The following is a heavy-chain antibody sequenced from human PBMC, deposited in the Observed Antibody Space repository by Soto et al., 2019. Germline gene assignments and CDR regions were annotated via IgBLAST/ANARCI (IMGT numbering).Heavy chain of an antibody. Sequence: GGPLRLSCAASGFTFSSYWMSWVRQAPGKGLEWVANIKQDGSEKYYVDSVKGRFTISRDNAKNPLYLQMNSLRAEDTAVYYCARALYDFWSGYYYYYYGMDVWGQGTTVTVSS. V-gene: IGHV3-7*01. CDR3: ARALYDFWSGYYYYYYGMDV. CDR1: GFTFSSYW. CDR2: IKQDGSEK. J-gene: IGHJ6*02. D-gene: IGHD3-3*01.